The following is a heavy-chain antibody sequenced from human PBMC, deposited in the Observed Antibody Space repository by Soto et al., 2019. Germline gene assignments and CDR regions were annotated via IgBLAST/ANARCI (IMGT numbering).Heavy chain of an antibody. CDR2: IYYSGST. V-gene: IGHV4-31*03. CDR1: GGSISSGGYY. Sequence: SETLSLPCTVSGGSISSGGYYWSWIRQHPGKGLEWIGYIYYSGSTYYNPSLKSRATISVDTSKNQFSLKLSSATAADTAVYYCARTADGDYLTGGSALDIWGQGTMVTASS. D-gene: IGHD4-17*01. CDR3: ARTADGDYLTGGSALDI. J-gene: IGHJ3*02.